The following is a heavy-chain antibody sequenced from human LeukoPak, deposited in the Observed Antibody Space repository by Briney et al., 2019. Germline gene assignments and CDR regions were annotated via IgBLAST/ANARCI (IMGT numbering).Heavy chain of an antibody. CDR2: MSSSGIS. J-gene: IGHJ4*02. D-gene: IGHD6-13*01. Sequence: SETLSLTCTVSNGSISSNTYFWSWIRQPAGKGLEWIGRMSSSGISTYNPSLKSRVTISVDTSKNQLSLKLSSVTAADTAVYYCARLVGSNWYHEVLLARDSWGQGTLVTVSS. CDR3: ARLVGSNWYHEVLLARDS. V-gene: IGHV4-61*02. CDR1: NGSISSNTYF.